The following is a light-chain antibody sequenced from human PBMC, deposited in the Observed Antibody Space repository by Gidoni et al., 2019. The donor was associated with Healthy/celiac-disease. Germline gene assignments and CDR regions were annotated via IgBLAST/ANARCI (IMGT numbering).Light chain of an antibody. J-gene: IGKJ4*01. CDR1: HSISSY. V-gene: IGKV1-39*01. CDR2: AAS. CDR3: QQSYSTPLT. Sequence: DIQMTQSPSSLSASVGDRVTITCRASHSISSYLNWYQQKPEKAPNLLIYAASSLQSVVPSRFGGSASATDFTIIISSLQPEDFATYYWQQSYSTPLTFGGXTKVEIK.